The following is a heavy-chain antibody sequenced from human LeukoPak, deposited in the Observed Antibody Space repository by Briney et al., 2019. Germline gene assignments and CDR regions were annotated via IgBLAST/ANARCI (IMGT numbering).Heavy chain of an antibody. CDR3: ATYSGPGYYYYYYYMDV. Sequence: GGSLRLSCAASGFTFTSHSMNWVRQAPGKGLEWVSSIGSRSTSIYYADSVKGRFTISRDNAKNSLYLQMNSLRSEDTAVYYCATYSGPGYYYYYYYMDVWGKGTTVTVSS. CDR2: IGSRSTSI. V-gene: IGHV3-21*04. D-gene: IGHD2-21*01. CDR1: GFTFTSHS. J-gene: IGHJ6*03.